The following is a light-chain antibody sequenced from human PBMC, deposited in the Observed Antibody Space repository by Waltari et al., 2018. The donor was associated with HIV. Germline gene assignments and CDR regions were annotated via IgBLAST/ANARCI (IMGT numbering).Light chain of an antibody. J-gene: IGKJ2*03. V-gene: IGKV2-28*01. Sequence: DIVMTQSPLSLPVTPGEPASISCRSSQSLLHSNGYNYLDWYLQKPGQSPHLLIYLGSNRASGVPYRFSGSGSGTDFTLKISRVEAEDVGFYYCMQALQTPYSFGQGTKLEIK. CDR1: QSLLHSNGYNY. CDR2: LGS. CDR3: MQALQTPYS.